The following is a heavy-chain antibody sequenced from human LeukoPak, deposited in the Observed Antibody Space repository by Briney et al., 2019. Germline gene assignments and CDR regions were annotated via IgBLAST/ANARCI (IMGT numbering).Heavy chain of an antibody. CDR3: AKDKSGSSWAFDY. CDR2: IGWNSGTI. CDR1: GFTFDDYD. V-gene: IGHV3-9*01. J-gene: IGHJ4*02. Sequence: PGGSLRLSCAASGFTFDDYDMHWVRHAPGKGLEWVSNIGWNSGTIDYADAVEGRFTISRDNAKKSLCLQMNSLSAEDTALYYCAKDKSGSSWAFDYWGQGTLVTVSS. D-gene: IGHD6-13*01.